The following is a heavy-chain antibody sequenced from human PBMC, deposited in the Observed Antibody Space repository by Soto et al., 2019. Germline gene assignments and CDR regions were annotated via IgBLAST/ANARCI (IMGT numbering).Heavy chain of an antibody. V-gene: IGHV3-48*01. D-gene: IGHD5-18*01. Sequence: EVQLVESGGGLVQPGGSLRLSCAASGFTFSSYSMNWVRQAPGEGLEWVSYISSSSSTIYYADSVKGRFTISRDNAKNSLYLQMNSLRAEDTAVYYCARGGYSYGEETYYYYMDVWGKGTTVTVSS. CDR1: GFTFSSYS. J-gene: IGHJ6*03. CDR2: ISSSSSTI. CDR3: ARGGYSYGEETYYYYMDV.